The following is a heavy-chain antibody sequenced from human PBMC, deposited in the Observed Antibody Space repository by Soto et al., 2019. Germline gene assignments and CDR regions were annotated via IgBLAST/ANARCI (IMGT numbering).Heavy chain of an antibody. J-gene: IGHJ4*02. Sequence: SLRLPCGASVFPFRSYGMPWVRQAPGKGLEWGAVISYDGSNKYYADSVKGRLTISRAHSKTTLYLQMNALRATATAVYYCAKDLVTRVTMMETGELDYWGQGNLVTVSS. CDR2: ISYDGSNK. V-gene: IGHV3-30*18. CDR1: VFPFRSYG. D-gene: IGHD3-22*01. CDR3: AKDLVTRVTMMETGELDY.